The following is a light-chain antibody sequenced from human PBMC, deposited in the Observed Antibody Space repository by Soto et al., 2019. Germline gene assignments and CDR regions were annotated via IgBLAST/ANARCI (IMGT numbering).Light chain of an antibody. V-gene: IGKV3D-20*01. Sequence: EIVLTQSPATLSLSPGERAPLSCGARQSVSSSYLAWYQQNPGLAPRLLIYDASSRATGIPDRFSGSGSGTDFTLTISRLEPEDFAVYYCQQYGSSLPITFGQGTRLEIK. CDR3: QQYGSSLPIT. CDR1: QSVSSSY. J-gene: IGKJ5*01. CDR2: DAS.